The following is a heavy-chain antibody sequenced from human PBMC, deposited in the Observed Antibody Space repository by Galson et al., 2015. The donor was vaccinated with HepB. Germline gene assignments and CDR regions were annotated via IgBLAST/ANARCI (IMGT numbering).Heavy chain of an antibody. J-gene: IGHJ4*02. V-gene: IGHV3-21*01. Sequence: SLRLSCAASGFTFSSYSMNWVRQAPGKGLEWVSSISSSSSYIYYADSVKGRFTISRDNAKNSLYLQMNSLRAEDTAVYYCARGIIGYCSGGSCYRSPFCDYWGQGTLVTVSS. CDR1: GFTFSSYS. CDR3: ARGIIGYCSGGSCYRSPFCDY. D-gene: IGHD2-15*01. CDR2: ISSSSSYI.